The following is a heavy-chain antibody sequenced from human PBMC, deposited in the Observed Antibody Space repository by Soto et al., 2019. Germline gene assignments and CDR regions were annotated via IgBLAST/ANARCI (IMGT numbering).Heavy chain of an antibody. D-gene: IGHD3-22*01. CDR3: AREASYYYDSSGYYPT. CDR1: GFTFTSYW. CDR2: IKQDGSEK. V-gene: IGHV3-7*01. Sequence: EVQLVESGGGLVQPGGSMRLSCAASGFTFTSYWMSWVRQAPGKGLEWVANIKQDGSEKYYVDSVKGRFTISRDNAKNSLYLQMNSLRAEDTAVYYCAREASYYYDSSGYYPTWGQGTLVTVSS. J-gene: IGHJ4*02.